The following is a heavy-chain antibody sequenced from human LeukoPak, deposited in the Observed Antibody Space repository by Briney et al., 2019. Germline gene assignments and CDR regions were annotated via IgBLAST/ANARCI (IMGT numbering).Heavy chain of an antibody. J-gene: IGHJ4*02. CDR3: AKSHYYDSSGYVY. CDR2: IYYSGST. D-gene: IGHD3-22*01. CDR1: GGSISSGGYY. V-gene: IGHV4-31*03. Sequence: SETLSLTCTVSGGSISSGGYYWSWIRQRPGTGLEWIGYIYYSGSTYYNPSLKSRVTISVDTSKNQFSLKLSSVTAADTAVYYCAKSHYYDSSGYVYWGQGTLVTVSS.